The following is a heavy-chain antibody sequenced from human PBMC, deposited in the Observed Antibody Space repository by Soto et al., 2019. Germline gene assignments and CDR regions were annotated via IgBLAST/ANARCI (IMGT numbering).Heavy chain of an antibody. CDR1: GGSISSSNW. CDR3: ARGLSSYYYYYGMDV. CDR2: IYHSGST. Sequence: SETLSLTCAVSGGSISSSNWWSWVRQPPGKGLEWIGEIYHSGSTNYNPSLKSRVTISVDKSKNQFSLKLSSVTAADTAVYYCARGLSSYYYYYGMDVWGQGTTVTVSS. V-gene: IGHV4-4*02. J-gene: IGHJ6*02.